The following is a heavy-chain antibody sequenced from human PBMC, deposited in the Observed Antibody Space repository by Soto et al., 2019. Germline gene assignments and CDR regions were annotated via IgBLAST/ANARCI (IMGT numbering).Heavy chain of an antibody. V-gene: IGHV1-69*13. Sequence: SVKVSCKASGGTLSSYAISWVRQAPGQGLEWMGGIIPIFGTANYAQKFQGRVTITADESTSTAYMELSSLRSEDTAVYYCARDPGRSLDAFDIWGQGTMVTVSS. D-gene: IGHD1-26*01. J-gene: IGHJ3*02. CDR2: IIPIFGTA. CDR1: GGTLSSYA. CDR3: ARDPGRSLDAFDI.